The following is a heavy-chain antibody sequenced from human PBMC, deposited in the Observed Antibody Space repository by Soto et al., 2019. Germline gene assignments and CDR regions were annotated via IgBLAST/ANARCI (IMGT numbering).Heavy chain of an antibody. CDR1: GFTFSSYW. J-gene: IGHJ4*02. D-gene: IGHD3-16*01. CDR3: ARSRLGGAYAADY. Sequence: EVQLVESGGGLVQPGGSLRLSCAASGFTFSSYWMRWVRQAPGKGLEWVANIKQDGSEKHYVDSAKGRFTVSRDNARNSLYLQMNSLRAEDTAVYYCARSRLGGAYAADYWGQGTLVTVSS. CDR2: IKQDGSEK. V-gene: IGHV3-7*05.